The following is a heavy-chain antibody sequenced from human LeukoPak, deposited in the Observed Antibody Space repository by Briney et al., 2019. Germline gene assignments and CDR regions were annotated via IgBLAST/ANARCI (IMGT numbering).Heavy chain of an antibody. CDR1: GGSISSYY. CDR2: IYYSGST. J-gene: IGHJ4*02. D-gene: IGHD4-17*01. Sequence: SETLSLTCTVSGGSISSYYWSWIRQPPGKGLEWIGYIYYSGSTNYNPSLKSRVTISVDTSKNQFSLKLSSVTAADTAVYYCARAPPRYGYFDYWGQGTLVTVFS. CDR3: ARAPPRYGYFDY. V-gene: IGHV4-59*01.